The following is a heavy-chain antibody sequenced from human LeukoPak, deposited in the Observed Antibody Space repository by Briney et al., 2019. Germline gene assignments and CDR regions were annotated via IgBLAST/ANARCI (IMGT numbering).Heavy chain of an antibody. V-gene: IGHV3-74*01. CDR2: INPDGSST. Sequence: GGSLRLSCAASGFTFSSYWMHWVRQAPGKGLVWVSRINPDGSSTSYADSVKGRFTISRDNAKNTLYLQMNSLRAEDTAVYYCARDQYYDYDYWGQGTLVTVSS. D-gene: IGHD3-3*01. CDR1: GFTFSSYW. J-gene: IGHJ4*02. CDR3: ARDQYYDYDY.